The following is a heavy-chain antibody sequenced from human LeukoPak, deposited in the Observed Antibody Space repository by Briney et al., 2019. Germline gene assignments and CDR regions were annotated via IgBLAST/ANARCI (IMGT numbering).Heavy chain of an antibody. CDR2: IKQDGSEK. D-gene: IGHD2-2*02. CDR1: GFTFSSYW. V-gene: IGHV3-7*01. CDR3: AKDRANWAIDD. Sequence: PGGSLRLSCTASGFTFSSYWMTWVRQAPGKGLEWVANIKQDGSEKNYLDSVKGRFTISRDIAKDSLYLQMNSLRAEDTALYYCAKDRANWAIDDWGQGTQVTVSS. J-gene: IGHJ4*02.